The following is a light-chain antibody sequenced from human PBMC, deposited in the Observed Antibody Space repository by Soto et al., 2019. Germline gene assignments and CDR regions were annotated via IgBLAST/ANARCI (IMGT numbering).Light chain of an antibody. J-gene: IGKJ1*01. CDR2: DAS. CDR1: QSISSW. CDR3: QQYNIYPWT. V-gene: IGKV1-5*01. Sequence: DIQMTQSPSPLTASVGDRVTITCRASQSISSWLAWYQQKPGKAPKLLIYDASSLESGVPSRFSGSGSGTEFTLTISSLQPDDFATYYCQQYNIYPWTFGQGTKVDNK.